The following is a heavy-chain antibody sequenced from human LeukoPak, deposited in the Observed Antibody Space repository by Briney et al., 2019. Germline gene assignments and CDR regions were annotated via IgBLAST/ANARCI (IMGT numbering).Heavy chain of an antibody. CDR2: IYHSGST. CDR3: ARVSGSYYVLLFDY. D-gene: IGHD1-26*01. J-gene: IGHJ4*02. CDR1: GGSISSSNW. V-gene: IGHV4-4*02. Sequence: SETLSLTCAVSGGSISSSNWWSWVRQPPGKGLEWIGEIYHSGSTNYNPSLKSRVTISVDKSKNQFSLKLSSVTAADTAVYYCARVSGSYYVLLFDYWGQGTLVTVSS.